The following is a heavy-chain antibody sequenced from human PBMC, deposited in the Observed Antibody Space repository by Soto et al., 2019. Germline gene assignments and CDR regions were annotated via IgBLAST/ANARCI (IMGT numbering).Heavy chain of an antibody. CDR2: IGDDGRV. Sequence: PSETLSLTCTVSGGSISGSPYHWGWIRQPPGKGLEWIGSIGDDGRVYYNPSLTGRATLFVDTSKNRFSLNLNSVTAADTAVYYCAIRPPIEVEGPEYWGQGILVTVCS. V-gene: IGHV4-39*02. D-gene: IGHD6-19*01. J-gene: IGHJ4*02. CDR1: GGSISGSPYH. CDR3: AIRPPIEVEGPEY.